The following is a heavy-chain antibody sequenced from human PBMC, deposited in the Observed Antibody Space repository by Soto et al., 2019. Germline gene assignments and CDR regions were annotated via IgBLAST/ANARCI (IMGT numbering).Heavy chain of an antibody. Sequence: QLQLQESGPGLVKPSETLSLTCTVSGGSISSSSYYWGWIRQPPGKGLEWIGSIYYSGSTYYNQSLKSRVTISVDTSKNQFSLKLSSVTAADTAVYYCARHFPVRYFDWSHFDYWGQGTLVTVSS. D-gene: IGHD3-9*01. CDR1: GGSISSSSYY. CDR2: IYYSGST. CDR3: ARHFPVRYFDWSHFDY. V-gene: IGHV4-39*01. J-gene: IGHJ4*02.